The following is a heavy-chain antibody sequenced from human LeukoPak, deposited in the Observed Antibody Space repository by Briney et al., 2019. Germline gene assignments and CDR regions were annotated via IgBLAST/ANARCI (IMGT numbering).Heavy chain of an antibody. CDR2: IIPILGIA. CDR1: GGTFSSYA. Sequence: GASVKLSCKASGGTFSSYAISRVRQAPGQGLEWMGRIIPILGIANYAQKFQGRVTITADKSTSTAYMELSSLRSEDTAVYYCARGGYCSGGSCYSYWGQGTLVTVSS. J-gene: IGHJ4*02. CDR3: ARGGYCSGGSCYSY. V-gene: IGHV1-69*04. D-gene: IGHD2-15*01.